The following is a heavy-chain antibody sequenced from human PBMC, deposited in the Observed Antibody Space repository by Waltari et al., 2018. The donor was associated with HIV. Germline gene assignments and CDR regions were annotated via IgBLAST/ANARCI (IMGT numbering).Heavy chain of an antibody. CDR1: GASISSSSYY. V-gene: IGHV4-39*01. J-gene: IGHJ3*02. CDR3: ARHRGESVSDAFDM. Sequence: QLQLQESGPGLVKPSETLSLTCTVSGASISSSSYYWGWIRQPPGKGLEWIGSMYYSGLTYYNPSLKSRVSISVATSKNQFSLKLSSVTAADTAVYYFARHRGESVSDAFDMWGQGTMVTVSS. D-gene: IGHD2-8*01. CDR2: MYYSGLT.